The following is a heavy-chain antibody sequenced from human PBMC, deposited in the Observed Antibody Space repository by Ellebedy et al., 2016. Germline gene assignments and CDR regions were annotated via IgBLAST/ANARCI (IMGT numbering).Heavy chain of an antibody. CDR2: IDWDDDK. D-gene: IGHD6-6*01. CDR1: GFSLSTSGMC. J-gene: IGHJ4*02. CDR3: AHSWRSSSDRPFDY. Sequence: SGPTLVKPTQTLTLTCTFSGFSLSTSGMCVSWIRQPPGKALEWLARIDWDDDKYYSTSLKTRLTISKDTSKNQVVLTMTNMDPVDTATYYCAHSWRSSSDRPFDYWGQGTLVTVSS. V-gene: IGHV2-70*12.